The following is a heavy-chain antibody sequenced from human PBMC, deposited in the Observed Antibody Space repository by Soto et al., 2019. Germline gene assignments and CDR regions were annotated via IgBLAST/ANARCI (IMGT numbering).Heavy chain of an antibody. CDR1: GGSISSGGYY. CDR3: ARTYDILTGYSPGGFDP. D-gene: IGHD3-9*01. CDR2: IYYSVST. Sequence: TLSLTCTVSGGSISSGGYYWSWIRQHQGKGLEWVGNIYYSVSTNYNPSRKSRVTISVDTSKNQFSLKLSSVTAAETDVYYCARTYDILTGYSPGGFDPWGQGTLVTPPQ. J-gene: IGHJ5*02. V-gene: IGHV4-31*03.